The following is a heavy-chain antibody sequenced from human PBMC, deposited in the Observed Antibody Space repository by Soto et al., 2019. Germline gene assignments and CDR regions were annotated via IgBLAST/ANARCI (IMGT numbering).Heavy chain of an antibody. CDR2: TYYRSKWYN. D-gene: IGHD2-8*01. V-gene: IGHV6-1*01. Sequence: SQTLSLPCAISGDSVSSNSAALNWIRQSPSRGLEWLGRTYYRSKWYNDYAVSVKSRITISPDTPKNQFSLQLNSVTPEDTAVYYCAMYGGAFDIWGQGTMVTVSS. CDR3: AMYGGAFDI. J-gene: IGHJ3*02. CDR1: GDSVSSNSAA.